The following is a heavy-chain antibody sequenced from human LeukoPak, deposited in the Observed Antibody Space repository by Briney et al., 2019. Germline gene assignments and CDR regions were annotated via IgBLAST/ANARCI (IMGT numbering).Heavy chain of an antibody. Sequence: GGSLRLSCAASGFTFSTYAMSWVRQAPGKGLEWVSAISGSGASTYSADSVKGRFTISRDNSKNTLYLQMNSLRAEDTAVYYCAKDHGFYSSGWHPLFDHWGQGTLVTVTP. J-gene: IGHJ4*02. D-gene: IGHD6-19*01. CDR1: GFTFSTYA. CDR2: ISGSGAST. V-gene: IGHV3-23*01. CDR3: AKDHGFYSSGWHPLFDH.